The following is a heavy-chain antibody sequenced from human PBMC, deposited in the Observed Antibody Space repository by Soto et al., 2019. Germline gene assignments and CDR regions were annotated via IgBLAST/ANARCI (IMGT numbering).Heavy chain of an antibody. CDR1: GGSISSGGYY. CDR3: GRTGRYGRGFGWFDP. V-gene: IGHV4-31*03. D-gene: IGHD5-18*01. Sequence: PSETLSLTCTVSGGSISSGGYYWSWIRQHPGKGLEWIGYIYYSGSTYYNPSLKSRVTISVDTSKNQFSLKLSSVTAADTAVYYCGRTGRYGRGFGWFDPWGQGTLVTVSS. CDR2: IYYSGST. J-gene: IGHJ5*02.